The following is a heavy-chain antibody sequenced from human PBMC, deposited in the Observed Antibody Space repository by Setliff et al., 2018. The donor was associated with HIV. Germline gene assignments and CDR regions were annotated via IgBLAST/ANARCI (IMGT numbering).Heavy chain of an antibody. CDR1: GYSFVDFW. Sequence: GESLKISCHLSGYSFVDFWIGWVRQMPGKGLEWVGFIYPGDSDTRFSPSFQGQVSLSVDKSATTAYLHWSSLKASDTAMYYCAKHLSPGSGWYSKARGMDVWGQGTTVTVSS. V-gene: IGHV5-51*01. D-gene: IGHD6-19*01. CDR3: AKHLSPGSGWYSKARGMDV. J-gene: IGHJ6*02. CDR2: IYPGDSDT.